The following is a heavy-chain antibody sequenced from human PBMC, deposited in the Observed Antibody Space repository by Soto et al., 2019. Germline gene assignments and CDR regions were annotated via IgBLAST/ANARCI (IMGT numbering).Heavy chain of an antibody. CDR2: IYYSGST. Sequence: QVQLQESGPGLVKPSQTLSLTCTVSGGSISSGGYYWSWIRQHPGKGLEWIGSIYYSGSTYYNPSPXGXITLSVDTSKNQFSLKLSSVTAADTAVYYCARGVLHWGQGTLVTVSS. D-gene: IGHD3-16*01. CDR3: ARGVLH. J-gene: IGHJ4*02. CDR1: GGSISSGGYY. V-gene: IGHV4-31*03.